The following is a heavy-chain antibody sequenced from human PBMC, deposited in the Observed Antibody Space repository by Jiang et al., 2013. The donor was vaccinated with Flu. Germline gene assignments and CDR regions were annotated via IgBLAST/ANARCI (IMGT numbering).Heavy chain of an antibody. Sequence: YGPGLVKPSETLSLTCTVSGGSISSSSYYRGWIRQPPGKGLEWIGSIYYSGSTYYNPSLKSRVTISVDTSKNQFSLKLSSVTAADTAVYYCARHDTMVRGFENWFDPGAREPWSPSPQ. V-gene: IGHV4-39*01. CDR2: IYYSGST. CDR1: GGSISSSSYY. D-gene: IGHD3-10*01. J-gene: IGHJ5*02. CDR3: ARHDTMVRGFENWFDP.